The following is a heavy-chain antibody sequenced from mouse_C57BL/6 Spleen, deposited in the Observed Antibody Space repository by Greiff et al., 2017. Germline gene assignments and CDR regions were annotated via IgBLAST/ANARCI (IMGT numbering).Heavy chain of an antibody. CDR2: IDPSDSYT. D-gene: IGHD1-1*01. Sequence: QVQLQQPGAELVRPGTSVKLSCKASGYTFTSYWMHWVKQRPGQGLEWIGVIDPSDSYTNYNQKFKGKATLTVDTYSSTAYMQRIRLTSEDSAVFYGAGTVVGGDWFADWGQGTVVTVAA. CDR1: GYTFTSYW. CDR3: AGTVVGGDWFAD. J-gene: IGHJ3*01. V-gene: IGHV1-59*01.